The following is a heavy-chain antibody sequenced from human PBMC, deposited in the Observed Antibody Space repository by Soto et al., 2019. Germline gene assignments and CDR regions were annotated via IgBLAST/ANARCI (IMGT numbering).Heavy chain of an antibody. CDR3: ATARRIFGVVITAIFDY. D-gene: IGHD3-3*01. J-gene: IGHJ4*02. CDR2: FDPEDGET. Sequence: ASVEVSCKVSGYTLTELSMHWVRQAPGKGLEWMGGFDPEDGETIYAQKFQGRVTMTEDTSTDTAYMELSSLRSEDTAVYYCATARRIFGVVITAIFDYWGQGTLVTVSS. CDR1: GYTLTELS. V-gene: IGHV1-24*01.